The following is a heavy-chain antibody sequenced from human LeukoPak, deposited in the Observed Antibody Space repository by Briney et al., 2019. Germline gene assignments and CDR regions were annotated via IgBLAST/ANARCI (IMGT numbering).Heavy chain of an antibody. CDR2: MNPNSGNT. J-gene: IGHJ4*02. Sequence: ASVKVSCKASVYTFTSYDINWVRRATGQGLEWMGWMNPNSGNTGYAQKFQGRVTITRNTSISTAYMELSSLRSADTAVYYCARGWFGEPGPTYYFDYWGQGTLVTVSS. CDR1: VYTFTSYD. D-gene: IGHD3-10*01. CDR3: ARGWFGEPGPTYYFDY. V-gene: IGHV1-8*03.